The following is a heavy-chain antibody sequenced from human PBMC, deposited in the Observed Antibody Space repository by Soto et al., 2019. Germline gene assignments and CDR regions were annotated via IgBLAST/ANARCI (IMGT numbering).Heavy chain of an antibody. Sequence: TLSLTCSVSGDSISTVDYFWAWIRQPPGQALEYIGYIYKSTTTYYNPSFESRVAISLDTSKSQFSLNVTSVTAADTAVYFCARGRYCLTGRCFPNWFDSWGQG. CDR1: GDSISTVDYF. V-gene: IGHV4-30-4*01. CDR3: ARGRYCLTGRCFPNWFDS. J-gene: IGHJ5*02. CDR2: IYKSTTT. D-gene: IGHD2-15*01.